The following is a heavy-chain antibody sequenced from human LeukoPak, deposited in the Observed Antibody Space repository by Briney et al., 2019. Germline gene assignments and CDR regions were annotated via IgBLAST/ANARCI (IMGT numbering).Heavy chain of an antibody. CDR1: GGSISSGGYY. V-gene: IGHV4-31*03. CDR3: ARDRAGLYYFDY. CDR2: IYYSGST. J-gene: IGHJ4*02. Sequence: SETLSLTCTVSGGSISSGGYYWSWIRQHPGKGLEWIGYIYYSGSTYYNPSLKSRVTISVDTSKNQFSLKLSSVTAADTAVYYCARDRAGLYYFDYWGQGTLVTVSS. D-gene: IGHD6-13*01.